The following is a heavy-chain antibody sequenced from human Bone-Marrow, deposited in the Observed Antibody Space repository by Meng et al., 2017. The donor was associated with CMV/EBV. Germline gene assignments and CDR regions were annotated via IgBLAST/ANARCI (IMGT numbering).Heavy chain of an antibody. CDR3: ARGGQQLVRRYFHN. CDR1: GYTFTDYY. D-gene: IGHD6-13*01. J-gene: IGHJ1*01. Sequence: ASVKVSCKASGYTFTDYYMHWVRQAPGQGLEWMGWINPNSGATNYPRKFQGRVTMTRDTSMSTAYMELRRLRSDDTAMYYCARGGQQLVRRYFHNWGQGTLVTVPS. V-gene: IGHV1-2*02. CDR2: INPNSGAT.